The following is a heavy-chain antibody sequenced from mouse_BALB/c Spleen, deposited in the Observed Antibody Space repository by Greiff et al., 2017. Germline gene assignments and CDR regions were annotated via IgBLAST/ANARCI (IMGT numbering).Heavy chain of an antibody. D-gene: IGHD2-14*01. CDR1: GFSLTSYG. V-gene: IGHV2-4-1*01. Sequence: VKLMESGPGLVQPSQSLSITCTVSGFSLTSYGVHWVRQSPGKGLEWLGVIWSGGSTDYNAAFISRLSISKDNSKSQVFFKMNSLQADDTAIYYCARGGENRYAYYFDYWGQGTTLTVSS. CDR3: ARGGENRYAYYFDY. CDR2: IWSGGST. J-gene: IGHJ2*01.